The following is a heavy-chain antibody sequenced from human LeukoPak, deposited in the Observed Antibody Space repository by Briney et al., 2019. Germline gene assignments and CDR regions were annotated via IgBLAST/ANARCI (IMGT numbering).Heavy chain of an antibody. Sequence: PGGSLRLSCAASGFTFSSYGMHWVRQAPGKGLEWVAVIWYDGSNKYYADSVKGRFTISRDNSKNTLYLQMNSLRAEDTAVYYCARDLMQATTARLWFGDSPSENWFDPWGQGTLVTVSS. CDR2: IWYDGSNK. CDR3: ARDLMQATTARLWFGDSPSENWFDP. CDR1: GFTFSSYG. V-gene: IGHV3-33*01. D-gene: IGHD3-10*01. J-gene: IGHJ5*02.